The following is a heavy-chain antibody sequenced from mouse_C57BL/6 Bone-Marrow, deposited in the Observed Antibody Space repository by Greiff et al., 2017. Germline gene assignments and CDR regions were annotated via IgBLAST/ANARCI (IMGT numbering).Heavy chain of an antibody. J-gene: IGHJ2*01. CDR2: INPNNGGT. Sequence: EVQLQQSGPELVKPGASVKMSCKASGYTFTDYNMHWVKQSHGKSLEWIGYINPNNGGTSYNQKFKGKATLTVNKSSSTAYMELRSLTSEDSAVYYCARIITTVDFFDYWGQGTTLTVSS. D-gene: IGHD1-1*01. V-gene: IGHV1-22*01. CDR3: ARIITTVDFFDY. CDR1: GYTFTDYN.